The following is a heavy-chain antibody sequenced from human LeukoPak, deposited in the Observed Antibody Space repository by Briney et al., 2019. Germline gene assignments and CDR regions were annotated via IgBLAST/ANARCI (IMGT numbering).Heavy chain of an antibody. V-gene: IGHV3-23*01. CDR2: IGGGGYTT. J-gene: IGHJ4*02. D-gene: IGHD3-10*01. Sequence: QPGGSLRLSCVASGLTFGNYGMNWVRQAPGKGLEWVSSIGGGGYTTYYVDSVRGRFTISRDNSKNSMYLQMSSLRAEDTAIYYCAEVESSYCRIWGQGTLVTVSS. CDR1: GLTFGNYG. CDR3: AEVESSYCRI.